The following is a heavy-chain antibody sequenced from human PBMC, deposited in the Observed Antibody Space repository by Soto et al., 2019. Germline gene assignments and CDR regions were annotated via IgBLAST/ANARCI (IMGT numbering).Heavy chain of an antibody. V-gene: IGHV4-59*08. CDR1: SGPSSSHN. CDR3: VRQGIGYLHGLVDV. Sequence: QVQLQQSGPGLVKPSETLSLTCTVSSGPSSSHNWGWIRQPPGRGLEWIGYVYDTGDTSYNPSLRSRVTISADTTTNHISLTLTSVTAADTAVYYCVRQGIGYLHGLVDVWGQGTTGSVSS. D-gene: IGHD1-1*01. J-gene: IGHJ6*02. CDR2: VYDTGDT.